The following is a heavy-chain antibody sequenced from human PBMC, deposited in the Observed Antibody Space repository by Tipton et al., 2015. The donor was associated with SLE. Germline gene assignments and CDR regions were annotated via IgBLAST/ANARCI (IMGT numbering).Heavy chain of an antibody. Sequence: TLSLTCAVSGYSINSGYFWGWIRQPPGKGLEWIGTIYHSGSTNYNPSLKSRVTISVDTSNNQFSLKLNSVTAADTAVYYCAREKLELSPDSYYFDYWGQGTLVTVSS. CDR1: GYSINSGYF. CDR2: IYHSGST. CDR3: AREKLELSPDSYYFDY. D-gene: IGHD1-7*01. J-gene: IGHJ4*02. V-gene: IGHV4-38-2*02.